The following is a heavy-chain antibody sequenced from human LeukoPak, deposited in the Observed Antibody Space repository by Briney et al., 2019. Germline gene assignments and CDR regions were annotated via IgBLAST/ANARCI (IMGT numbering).Heavy chain of an antibody. J-gene: IGHJ4*02. CDR2: INPDSGDT. V-gene: IGHV1-2*02. CDR3: APSAAEFYFDY. D-gene: IGHD6-13*01. CDR1: GYTFTGYY. Sequence: ASVKASCKTSGYTFTGYYMHWMRQAPGQGLEWMGWINPDSGDTNYAQKFLGRVTMTRDTSISTAYMELSWLRSDDTAVYYCAPSAAEFYFDYWGQGTLVTVSS.